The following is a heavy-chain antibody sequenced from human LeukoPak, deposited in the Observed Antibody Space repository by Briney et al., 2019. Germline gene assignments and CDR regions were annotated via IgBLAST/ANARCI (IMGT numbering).Heavy chain of an antibody. D-gene: IGHD6-6*01. J-gene: IGHJ6*03. V-gene: IGHV4-34*01. CDR2: INQSGST. Sequence: SSETLSLTCAVYGGSFSGYYWNWIRQPPGKGLEWIGDINQSGSTNYNPSLKSRVTISIDTSKNQFSLKLSSVTAADTAVYYCARGVAARPFYFYYYMDVWDTGTTVTVSS. CDR3: ARGVAARPFYFYYYMDV. CDR1: GGSFSGYY.